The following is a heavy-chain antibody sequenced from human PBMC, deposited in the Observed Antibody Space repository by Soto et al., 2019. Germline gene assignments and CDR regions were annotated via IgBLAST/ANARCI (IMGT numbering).Heavy chain of an antibody. D-gene: IGHD6-13*01. Sequence: SETLSLTCTVSGGSISSSSYYWGWIRQPPGKGLEWIGSIYYSGSTYYNPSLKSRVTISVDTSKNQFSLKLSSVTAADTAVYYCARQLAAAGTGEYYFDYWGQGTLVTVSS. V-gene: IGHV4-39*01. CDR1: GGSISSSSYY. CDR2: IYYSGST. CDR3: ARQLAAAGTGEYYFDY. J-gene: IGHJ4*02.